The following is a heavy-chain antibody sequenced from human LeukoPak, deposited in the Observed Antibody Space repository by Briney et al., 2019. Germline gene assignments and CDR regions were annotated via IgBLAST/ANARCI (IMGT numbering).Heavy chain of an antibody. J-gene: IGHJ4*02. CDR2: ISPSSFSI. D-gene: IGHD4-23*01. CDR3: ARGGGNSEFDY. V-gene: IGHV3-21*04. CDR1: GFMFSSYT. Sequence: GGSLRLSCAASGFMFSSYTMNWVRQAPGKGLEWVSSISPSSFSIYYADSVKGRFTISRDNAKNSLYLQMNSLRAEDTAVYYCARGGGNSEFDYWGQGTLVTVSS.